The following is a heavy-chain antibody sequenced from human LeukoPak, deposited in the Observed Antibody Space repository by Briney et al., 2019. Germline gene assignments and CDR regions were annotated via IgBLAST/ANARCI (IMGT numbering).Heavy chain of an antibody. D-gene: IGHD6-19*01. Sequence: ASVKVPCKASGGTFSSYAISWVRQAPGQGLEWMGRIIPIFGTANYAQKFQGRVTITTDESTSTAYMELSSLRSEDTAVYYCARSQMWLGDNFDYWGQGTLVTVSS. J-gene: IGHJ4*02. V-gene: IGHV1-69*05. CDR3: ARSQMWLGDNFDY. CDR1: GGTFSSYA. CDR2: IIPIFGTA.